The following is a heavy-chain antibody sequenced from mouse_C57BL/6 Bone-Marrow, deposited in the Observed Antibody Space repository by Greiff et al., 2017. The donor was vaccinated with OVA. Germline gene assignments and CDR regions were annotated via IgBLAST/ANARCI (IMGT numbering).Heavy chain of an antibody. CDR2: IDPANGNT. V-gene: IGHV14-3*01. D-gene: IGHD2-5*01. Sequence: EVKLVESVAELVRPGASVKLSCTASGFNIKNTYMHWVKQRPEQGLEWIGRIDPANGNTKYAPKFQGKATITADTSSNTAYLQLSSLTSEDTAIYYCASYYSNSYYFDYWGQGTTLTVSS. J-gene: IGHJ2*01. CDR1: GFNIKNTY. CDR3: ASYYSNSYYFDY.